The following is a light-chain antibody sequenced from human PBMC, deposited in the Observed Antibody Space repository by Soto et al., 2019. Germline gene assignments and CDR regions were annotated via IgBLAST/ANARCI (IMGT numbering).Light chain of an antibody. CDR1: QTISSW. V-gene: IGKV1-5*03. CDR2: KAS. Sequence: DILMTQSPSTLSGSVGDRVTITGRASQTISSWLAWYQQKPWKAHKLLIYKASTLKSGVPSRFSGSGSGTEFTLTISRLEPEDFAVYYCRQYGTSLGFPVGGGTKVDI. J-gene: IGKJ4*01. CDR3: RQYGTSLGFP.